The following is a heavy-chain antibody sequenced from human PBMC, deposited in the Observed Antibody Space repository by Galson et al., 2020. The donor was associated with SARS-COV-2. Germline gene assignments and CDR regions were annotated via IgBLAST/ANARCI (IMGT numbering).Heavy chain of an antibody. D-gene: IGHD2-21*02. CDR3: AREIAYCGSDCYSRFDP. Sequence: ETSETLSLTCTVAGGSIRSGDYSWSWIRQHPGKGLEWIGYIYNNDRTYYNPPLKGRLTISADTSTNQFSLKLTSVTAADTAVYYCAREIAYCGSDCYSRFDPWGQGTLVTVSS. J-gene: IGHJ5*02. CDR1: GGSIRSGDYS. CDR2: IYNNDRT. V-gene: IGHV4-31*03.